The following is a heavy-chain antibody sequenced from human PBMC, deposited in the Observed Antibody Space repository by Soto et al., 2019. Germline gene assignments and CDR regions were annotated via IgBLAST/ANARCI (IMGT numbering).Heavy chain of an antibody. CDR1: GGSISSYY. J-gene: IGHJ4*02. V-gene: IGHV4-59*01. D-gene: IGHD3-9*01. Sequence: ETLSLTCTVSGGSISSYYWSWIRQPPGKGLEWIGYIYYSGRTNYNPSLKSRVTISVDTSKNQFSLKLGSVTAADTAVYYCARMTYYDFLTGYPYRYFFDDPGQGTSVTVSS. CDR3: ARMTYYDFLTGYPYRYFFDD. CDR2: IYYSGRT.